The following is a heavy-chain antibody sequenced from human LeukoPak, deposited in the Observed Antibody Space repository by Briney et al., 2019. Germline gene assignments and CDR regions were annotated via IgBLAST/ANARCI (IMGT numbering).Heavy chain of an antibody. V-gene: IGHV1-2*02. CDR3: ARGDYYGSPKVVAA. J-gene: IGHJ5*02. D-gene: IGHD3-10*01. Sequence: GASVKVSCKASGYTFTDYQLHWVRQAPGQGLEWMGCINPNTGGTKYAQKFQDRVTMTRDTSISTAYIELNLLRSDDTAVYYCARGDYYGSPKVVAAWGQGTLVTVSS. CDR2: INPNTGGT. CDR1: GYTFTDYQ.